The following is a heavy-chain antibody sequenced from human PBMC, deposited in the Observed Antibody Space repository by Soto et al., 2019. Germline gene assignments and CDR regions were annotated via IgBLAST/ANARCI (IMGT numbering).Heavy chain of an antibody. CDR1: GGSFSGYY. CDR2: INHSGST. Sequence: QVQLQQWGAGLLKPSETLSLTCAVYGGSFSGYYWSWIRQPPGKGLEWIGEINHSGSTNYNPSLTSRVTISVDTSKNQFSLKLSSVTAADTAVYYCAKLAGSSWSHHDYWGQGTLVTVSS. D-gene: IGHD6-13*01. CDR3: AKLAGSSWSHHDY. J-gene: IGHJ4*02. V-gene: IGHV4-34*01.